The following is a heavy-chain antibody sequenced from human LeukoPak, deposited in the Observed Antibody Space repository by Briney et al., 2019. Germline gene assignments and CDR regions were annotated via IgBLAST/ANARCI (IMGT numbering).Heavy chain of an antibody. CDR3: ARGGRKGYYYGSASYEFDY. D-gene: IGHD3-10*01. J-gene: IGHJ4*02. CDR2: INPSGGST. V-gene: IGHV1-46*03. Sequence: ASVKVSCKASGYTFTSYYMHWVRQAPAQGLEWMGIINPSGGSTSYAQKFQGRVTMTRDTSTSTVYMELSSLRSEDTAVYYCARGGRKGYYYGSASYEFDYWGQGTLVTVSS. CDR1: GYTFTSYY.